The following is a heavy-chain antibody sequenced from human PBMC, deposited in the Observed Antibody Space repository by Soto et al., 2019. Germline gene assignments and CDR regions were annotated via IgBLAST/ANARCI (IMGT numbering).Heavy chain of an antibody. V-gene: IGHV3-21*01. J-gene: IGHJ4*02. CDR1: GFTFSSYS. CDR2: ISSSSSYI. Sequence: EVQLVESGGGLVKPGGSLRLSCAASGFTFSSYSMNWVRQAPGKGLEWVSSISSSSSYIYYADSVKGRFTISRDNAKNSLYLQMNSLRAEDTAVYYCARDLGWDIVVVVAGAFDYWGQGTLVTVSS. CDR3: ARDLGWDIVVVVAGAFDY. D-gene: IGHD2-15*01.